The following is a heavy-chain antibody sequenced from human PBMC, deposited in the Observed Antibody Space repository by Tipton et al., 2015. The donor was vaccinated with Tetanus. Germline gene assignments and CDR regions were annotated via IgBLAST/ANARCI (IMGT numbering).Heavy chain of an antibody. J-gene: IGHJ4*02. Sequence: TLSLTCTVTGDSISSSRYYWGWVRQAPGKGLEWIGSIYYRGDTYHSPSLKSRVTMSVDTSKNQFSLRLSSVTAADTAVYYCARRQTYCTNGFCPFENWGQGTLVTVSS. V-gene: IGHV4-39*01. D-gene: IGHD2-8*01. CDR1: GDSISSSRYY. CDR2: IYYRGDT. CDR3: ARRQTYCTNGFCPFEN.